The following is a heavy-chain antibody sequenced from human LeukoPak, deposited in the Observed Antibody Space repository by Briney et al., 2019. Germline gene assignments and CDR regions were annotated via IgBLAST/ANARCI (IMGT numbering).Heavy chain of an antibody. CDR3: ARDRGGYDFDWLSEFDY. V-gene: IGHV3-21*01. D-gene: IGHD3-9*01. J-gene: IGHJ4*02. Sequence: GGSLRLSCAASGFPFSSFSMNWVRQAPGKGLEWVSSISSSSSYIYYEDSVKGRFTISRDNAKNSLYLQMNSLRAEDTAVYYCARDRGGYDFDWLSEFDYWGQGTLVTVSS. CDR2: ISSSSSYI. CDR1: GFPFSSFS.